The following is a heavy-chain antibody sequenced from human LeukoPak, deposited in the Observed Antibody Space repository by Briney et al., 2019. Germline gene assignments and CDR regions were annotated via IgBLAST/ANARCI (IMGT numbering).Heavy chain of an antibody. Sequence: GGSLRLSCAAPGFTFSSYEMNWVRQAPGKGLEWVSYISSSGSTIYYADSVKGRFTISRDNAKNSLYLQMNSLRAEDAAVYYCARLTYYYDSSGYWVFDYWGQGTLVTVSS. CDR3: ARLTYYYDSSGYWVFDY. D-gene: IGHD3-22*01. CDR1: GFTFSSYE. CDR2: ISSSGSTI. V-gene: IGHV3-48*03. J-gene: IGHJ4*02.